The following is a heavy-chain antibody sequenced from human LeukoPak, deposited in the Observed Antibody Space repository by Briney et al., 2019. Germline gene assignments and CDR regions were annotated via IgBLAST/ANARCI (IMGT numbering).Heavy chain of an antibody. Sequence: GESLKISCKASGYTFANNWIGWVRQMPGKGLEWMGRIFPGDYDTRYSPSFQGQVTITADRSINTVSLQWNSLRASDSAIYYCVKSWCRGILVCPDYWGQGTMVTVSS. D-gene: IGHD4/OR15-4a*01. CDR1: GYTFANNW. V-gene: IGHV5-51*01. CDR3: VKSWCRGILVCPDY. J-gene: IGHJ4*02. CDR2: IFPGDYDT.